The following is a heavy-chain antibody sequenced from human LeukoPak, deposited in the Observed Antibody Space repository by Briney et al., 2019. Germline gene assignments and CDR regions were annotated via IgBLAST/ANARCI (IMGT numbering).Heavy chain of an antibody. V-gene: IGHV3-33*08. Sequence: PGGSLRLSCAASGFTFSSYGMHWVRQAPGKGLEWVAVIWYDGSNKYYADSVKGRFTISRDNSKNTLYLQMNSLRAEDTAVYYCAGARSGWYVFDYWGQGTLVTVSS. J-gene: IGHJ4*02. CDR3: AGARSGWYVFDY. D-gene: IGHD6-19*01. CDR1: GFTFSSYG. CDR2: IWYDGSNK.